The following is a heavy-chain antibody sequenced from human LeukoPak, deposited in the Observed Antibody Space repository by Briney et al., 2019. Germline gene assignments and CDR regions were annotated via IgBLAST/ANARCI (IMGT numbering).Heavy chain of an antibody. CDR1: GFTFDDYG. Sequence: PVGSLRLSCAASGFTFDDYGMSWVRQAPRKGLEWVSGINWNGGSTGYADSVKGRFTISRDNAKNSLYLQMNSLRAEDTALYYCARDHGPFLQGATSNGYWGQGTLVTVSS. J-gene: IGHJ4*02. CDR2: INWNGGST. CDR3: ARDHGPFLQGATSNGY. V-gene: IGHV3-20*04. D-gene: IGHD1-26*01.